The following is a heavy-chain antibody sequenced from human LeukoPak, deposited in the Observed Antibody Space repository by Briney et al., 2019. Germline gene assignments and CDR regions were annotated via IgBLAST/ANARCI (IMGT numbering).Heavy chain of an antibody. Sequence: GGSLRLSCAASGFTFSSYWMHWVRQAPGKGLVWVSRIYSDGSSTIYADSVKGRFTISRDNAKHTLYLQMNSLRAEGTAVYYCVRGDYYHFGYWGQGTLVTVSS. CDR1: GFTFSSYW. CDR3: VRGDYYHFGY. D-gene: IGHD1-26*01. V-gene: IGHV3-74*01. CDR2: IYSDGSST. J-gene: IGHJ4*02.